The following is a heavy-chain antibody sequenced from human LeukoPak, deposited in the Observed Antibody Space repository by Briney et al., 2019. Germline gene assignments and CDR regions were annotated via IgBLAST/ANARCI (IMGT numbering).Heavy chain of an antibody. D-gene: IGHD2-15*01. CDR3: ARRYCSGGSCYMRGYYGMDV. V-gene: IGHV4-34*01. CDR2: ISHSGST. J-gene: IGHJ6*04. CDR1: NGSFSAYN. Sequence: SETLSLTCAVSNGSFSAYNWSWIRQSPGKGLQWIGEISHSGSTNYNPSLKLRVSISLDMSKNHFSLRLSSVTAADTAVYFCARRYCSGGSCYMRGYYGMDVWATGTTVIVSS.